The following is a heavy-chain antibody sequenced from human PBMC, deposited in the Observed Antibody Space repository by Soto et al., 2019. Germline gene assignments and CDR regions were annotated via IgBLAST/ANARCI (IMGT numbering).Heavy chain of an antibody. D-gene: IGHD6-6*01. V-gene: IGHV6-1*01. CDR2: TYYRSKWYN. Sequence: SQTLSLTCAISGDSVSSNSAAWNWIRQSPSRGLEWLGGTYYRSKWYNDYAVSVKSRITINPDTSKNQFSLQLNSVTPEDTAVYYCARDFASIAARPSPYYYYYGMDVWGQGTTVTVSS. J-gene: IGHJ6*02. CDR1: GDSVSSNSAA. CDR3: ARDFASIAARPSPYYYYYGMDV.